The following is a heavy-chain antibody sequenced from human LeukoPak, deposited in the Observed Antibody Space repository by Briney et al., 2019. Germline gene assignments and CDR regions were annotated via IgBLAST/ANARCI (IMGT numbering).Heavy chain of an antibody. D-gene: IGHD5-24*01. Sequence: GGSLRLSCAASAFTFSSYWMHWVRQAPGKGPVWVSRINSDGSSTSYADSVKGRFTISRDNAKNTLYLQMNSLRAEDTAVYYCARDGYNYYFDYWGQGTLVTVSS. CDR2: INSDGSST. J-gene: IGHJ4*02. CDR3: ARDGYNYYFDY. V-gene: IGHV3-74*01. CDR1: AFTFSSYW.